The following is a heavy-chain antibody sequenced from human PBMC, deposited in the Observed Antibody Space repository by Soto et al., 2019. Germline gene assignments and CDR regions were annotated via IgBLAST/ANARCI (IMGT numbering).Heavy chain of an antibody. D-gene: IGHD6-19*01. V-gene: IGHV3-53*02. CDR1: GFTVSSNY. Sequence: EVQLVETGGGLIQPGGSLRLSCAASGFTVSSNYMSWVRQAPGKGLEWVSVIYSGGSTYYADSVKGRFTISRDNSKNTLYIQMKSLRAEDTAVYYCAGPSSGWSAHTGPGYFDLWGRGTLVTVSS. J-gene: IGHJ2*01. CDR3: AGPSSGWSAHTGPGYFDL. CDR2: IYSGGST.